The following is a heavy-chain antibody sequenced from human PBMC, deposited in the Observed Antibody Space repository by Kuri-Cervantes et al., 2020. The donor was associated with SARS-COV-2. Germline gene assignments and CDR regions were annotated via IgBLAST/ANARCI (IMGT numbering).Heavy chain of an antibody. CDR2: IIPMYDAT. CDR3: ARVDSTLVMSFDYYYFDC. CDR1: GYTFTSYA. D-gene: IGHD5-12*01. J-gene: IGHJ4*02. V-gene: IGHV1-69*13. Sequence: SVKVSCKASGYTFTSYAITWLRQAPGQGFEWMGRIIPMYDATDFAQKFQGRVTINADESTRTAYMELSSLSSEDTAVYYCARVDSTLVMSFDYYYFDCWGQGTLVTVSS.